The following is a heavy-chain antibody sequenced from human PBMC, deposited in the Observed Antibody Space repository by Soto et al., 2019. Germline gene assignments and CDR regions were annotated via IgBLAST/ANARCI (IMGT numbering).Heavy chain of an antibody. D-gene: IGHD3-22*01. V-gene: IGHV1-2*02. CDR1: GYTFTGFY. CDR3: ARIRTYYYSSGSLNH. CDR2: INPNNGDT. Sequence: SVKVSCKSSGYTFTGFYLHCVRRAPGQGLEWMGWINPNNGDTNYAQGFQGRVMMTRDTSITTAYMEVSRLRSDDTAVYYCARIRTYYYSSGSLNHWGQGTQVTSPQ. J-gene: IGHJ5*02.